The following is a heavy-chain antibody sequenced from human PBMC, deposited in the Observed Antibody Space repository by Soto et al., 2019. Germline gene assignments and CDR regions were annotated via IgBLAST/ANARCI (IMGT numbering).Heavy chain of an antibody. CDR3: ARHRHPRGTVGATSPLDP. J-gene: IGHJ5*02. Sequence: GGSLRLSCAASGFTFTDYAVHWFRQTPGKGLVWVSRIDGAGTIATYADSVKGRFTIARDNAKKTVYLHMNTLRAEDTAVYFCARHRHPRGTVGATSPLDPWGQGTQVTVSS. CDR1: GFTFTDYA. V-gene: IGHV3-74*01. CDR2: IDGAGTIA. D-gene: IGHD1-26*01.